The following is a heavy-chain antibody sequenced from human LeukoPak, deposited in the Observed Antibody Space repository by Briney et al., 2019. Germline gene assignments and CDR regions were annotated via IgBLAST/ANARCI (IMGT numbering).Heavy chain of an antibody. V-gene: IGHV1-58*02. CDR3: AADQGSGWYV. D-gene: IGHD6-19*01. Sequence: SVKVSCKASGFTFTSSAMQWVRQARGQRLEWIGWIVVGSGNTNYAQKFQERVTITRDMSTSTAYMELSRLRSEGTAVYYCAADQGSGWYVWGQGTLVTVSS. J-gene: IGHJ4*02. CDR1: GFTFTSSA. CDR2: IVVGSGNT.